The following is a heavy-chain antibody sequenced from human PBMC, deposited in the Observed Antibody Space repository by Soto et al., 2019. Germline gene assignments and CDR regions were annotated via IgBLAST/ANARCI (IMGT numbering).Heavy chain of an antibody. D-gene: IGHD2-15*01. CDR2: IYYSGST. J-gene: IGHJ4*02. Sequence: QVQLQESGPGLVKPSETLSLTCTVSGGSISSYYWSWIRQPPGKGLEWIGYIYYSGSTNYNPSLKSRVTICAATAKNPFSLKLSSVTAADTAVYYCARRYGGSIDYWGQGTLVTVSS. CDR1: GGSISSYY. CDR3: ARRYGGSIDY. V-gene: IGHV4-59*08.